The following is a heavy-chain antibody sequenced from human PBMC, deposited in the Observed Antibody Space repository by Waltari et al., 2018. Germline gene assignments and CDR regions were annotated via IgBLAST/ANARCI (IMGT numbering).Heavy chain of an antibody. CDR1: GSALRSYV. J-gene: IGHJ4*02. D-gene: IGHD5-12*01. CDR2: ISFDGSNK. Sequence: QVQLVESGGGVVQPGRSLCLACAAPGSALRSYVMDWVRQAPGKGLEWVAVISFDGSNKYYADSVKGRFTISRDNSKNTLYLQMNSLRAEDTAVYYCARDTVDSGYVGFYFDYWGQGTLVTVSS. CDR3: ARDTVDSGYVGFYFDY. V-gene: IGHV3-30-3*01.